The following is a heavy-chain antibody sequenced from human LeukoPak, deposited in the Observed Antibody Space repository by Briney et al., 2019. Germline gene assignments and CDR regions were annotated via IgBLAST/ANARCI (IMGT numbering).Heavy chain of an antibody. D-gene: IGHD3-10*01. Sequence: PSGTLSLTCAVSGGSMSDHYWSWIRQTPGTTLEWIGYIYATGNTNYSPSLKGRVTISLDTSKNHLSLRLRSVTAADTALYYCARHFRRDYPDSGSSQYFHYIDVWGKGTTVVVSS. CDR1: GGSMSDHY. V-gene: IGHV4-4*09. CDR2: IYATGNT. CDR3: ARHFRRDYPDSGSSQYFHYIDV. J-gene: IGHJ6*03.